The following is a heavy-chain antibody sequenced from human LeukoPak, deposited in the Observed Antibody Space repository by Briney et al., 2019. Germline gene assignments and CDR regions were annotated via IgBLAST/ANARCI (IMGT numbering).Heavy chain of an antibody. D-gene: IGHD3-10*01. CDR2: IYHSGST. CDR3: ARAMVRGAIHYYYGMDV. V-gene: IGHV4-30-2*01. Sequence: PSETLSLTCAVSGGSISSGGYSWSWIRQPPGKGLEWIGYIYHSGSTYYNPSLKSRVTISVDRSKNQFSLKLSSVTAADTAVYYCARAMVRGAIHYYYGMDVWGQGTTVTVSS. J-gene: IGHJ6*02. CDR1: GGSISSGGYS.